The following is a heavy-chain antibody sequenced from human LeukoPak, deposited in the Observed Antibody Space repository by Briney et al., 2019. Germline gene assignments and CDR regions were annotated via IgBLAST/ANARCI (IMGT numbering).Heavy chain of an antibody. CDR1: GYTFTNYY. J-gene: IGHJ3*02. CDR2: INPSGGKT. CDR3: ARPLAPVMLNAFDI. Sequence: ASEKVSCKASGYTFTNYYIHWVRQAPGQGLEWMGVINPSGGKTDNAQKFQGRVTMTRDTSTTTVYMDLSSLRSEDTAVYYCARPLAPVMLNAFDIWGQGTMVTV. D-gene: IGHD2-8*01. V-gene: IGHV1-46*01.